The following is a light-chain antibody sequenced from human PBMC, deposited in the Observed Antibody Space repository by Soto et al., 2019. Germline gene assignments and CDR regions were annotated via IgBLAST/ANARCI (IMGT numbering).Light chain of an antibody. CDR2: GAS. CDR3: QHYGGAPLT. J-gene: IGKJ4*01. V-gene: IGKV3-20*01. CDR1: QTVDSNF. Sequence: EIVMTQSPGTVSVFPGETVTLSCRASQTVDSNFLAWYQQKPGQAPRLLMYGASSRATGIPDRFSGSGSGTDFTLTISRLEPEDFAVYYCQHYGGAPLTFGGGTKVDIK.